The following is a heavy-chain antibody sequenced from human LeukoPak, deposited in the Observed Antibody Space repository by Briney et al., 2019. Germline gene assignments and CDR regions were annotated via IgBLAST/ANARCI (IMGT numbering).Heavy chain of an antibody. CDR1: GGSISSSSYY. CDR3: ARVHVVRGVIIN. Sequence: SKTLSLTCTVSGGSISSSSYYWGWIRQPPGKGLEWIGSIYYSGSTYYNPSLKSRITISVDTSKNQFSLKLSSVTAADTAVYYCARVHVVRGVIINWGQGTLVTVSS. D-gene: IGHD3-10*01. CDR2: IYYSGST. J-gene: IGHJ4*02. V-gene: IGHV4-39*07.